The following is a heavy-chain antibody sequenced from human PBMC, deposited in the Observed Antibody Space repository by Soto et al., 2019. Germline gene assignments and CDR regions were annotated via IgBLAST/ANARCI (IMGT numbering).Heavy chain of an antibody. Sequence: HSETQSLTCTVSGGSIKSDYYWTWVRQPPGGGLEWMGYKYYSGATDSDPSLKRRVSFSVDMSKNQFSLNLTSVTVADTAVYYCARGRPNYFYYGLDVWGQGIPVTVS. CDR2: KYYSGAT. CDR3: ARGRPNYFYYGLDV. J-gene: IGHJ6*02. CDR1: GGSIKSDYY. V-gene: IGHV4-30-4*01.